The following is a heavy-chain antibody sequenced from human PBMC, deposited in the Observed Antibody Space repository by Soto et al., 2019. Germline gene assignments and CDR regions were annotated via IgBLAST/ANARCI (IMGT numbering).Heavy chain of an antibody. J-gene: IGHJ4*02. D-gene: IGHD1-7*01. V-gene: IGHV4-4*07. Sequence: SETLSLTCTVSGGSISSFYWSWIRQPAGKGLEWIGRIYSSGTTNYNPSLKSRVTMSVDTSKNQFSLKLNSVTAADTAVYYCARDRIAGTSYFDYWGQGTLVSVSS. CDR3: ARDRIAGTSYFDY. CDR1: GGSISSFY. CDR2: IYSSGTT.